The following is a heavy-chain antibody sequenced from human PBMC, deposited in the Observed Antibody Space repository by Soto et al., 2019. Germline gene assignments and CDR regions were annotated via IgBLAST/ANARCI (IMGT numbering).Heavy chain of an antibody. CDR2: ISSDGSNE. J-gene: IGHJ4*02. D-gene: IGHD6-25*01. CDR1: GFTFSTYD. V-gene: IGHV3-30*18. CDR3: AKDLGDSSADDGADY. Sequence: QVQLVESGGGVVQPGRSLRLSCAASGFTFSTYDMHRVRQAPGKGLAWVAVISSDGSNEYYADSVKGRFTISRDNSKNTLYVQMNSLRAEDTAVYYCAKDLGDSSADDGADYWGQGTLVTVSS.